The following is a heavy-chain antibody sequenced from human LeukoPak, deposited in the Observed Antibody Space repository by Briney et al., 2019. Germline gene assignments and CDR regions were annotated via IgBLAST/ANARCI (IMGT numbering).Heavy chain of an antibody. V-gene: IGHV1-69*04. CDR1: GGTFSSYA. CDR3: ARGPLIAVAVSFDY. Sequence: ASVKVSCKASGGTFSSYAISWVRQAPGQGLEWMGRIIPILGIANYAQKFQGRVTITADKSTSTAYMELSSLRSEDTAVYYCARGPLIAVAVSFDYWGQGTLVTVSS. CDR2: IIPILGIA. D-gene: IGHD6-19*01. J-gene: IGHJ4*02.